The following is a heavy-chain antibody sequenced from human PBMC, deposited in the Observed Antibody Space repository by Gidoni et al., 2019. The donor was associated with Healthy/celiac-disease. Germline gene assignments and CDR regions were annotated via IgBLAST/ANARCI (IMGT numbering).Heavy chain of an antibody. CDR3: ARGRCSSTSCYTYMQGYYDGMDV. V-gene: IGHV4-34*01. Sequence: QVQLQQWGAGLLKPSETLSITCAVYGGSFSGYYWSWMRKPPGKGLEGIGEINHSGSTNYNPSFKSRVTISVDTSKNQFSLKVSSVTAADTAVYYCARGRCSSTSCYTYMQGYYDGMDVWGQGTTCTVSS. J-gene: IGHJ6*02. D-gene: IGHD2-2*02. CDR1: GGSFSGYY. CDR2: INHSGST.